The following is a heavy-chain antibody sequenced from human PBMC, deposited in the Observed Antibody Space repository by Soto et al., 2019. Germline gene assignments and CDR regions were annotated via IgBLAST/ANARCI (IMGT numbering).Heavy chain of an antibody. J-gene: IGHJ4*02. Sequence: MHWVRQAPVKGLEWVAVISYDGNYKYYAESVKGRFTISRDNSKKALYLQMNSLRAEDTAVYYCAKDMDAFVWGSHRLDSWGQGTMVTV. CDR3: AKDMDAFVWGSHRLDS. CDR2: ISYDGNYK. V-gene: IGHV3-30*18. D-gene: IGHD3-16*02.